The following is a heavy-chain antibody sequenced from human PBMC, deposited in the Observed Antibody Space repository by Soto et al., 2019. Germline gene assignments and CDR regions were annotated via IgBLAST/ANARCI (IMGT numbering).Heavy chain of an antibody. J-gene: IGHJ5*02. CDR1: GGSISSYY. Sequence: QVQLQGSGPGLVKPSETLSLTCTVSGGSISSYYWSWIRQPPGKGLEWIGYIYYSGSTNYNPSLKSRVTISVDTSKNQFSLKLSSVTAADTAVYYCAREGDGYNSWGQGTLVTVSS. CDR3: AREGDGYNS. V-gene: IGHV4-59*01. CDR2: IYYSGST. D-gene: IGHD5-12*01.